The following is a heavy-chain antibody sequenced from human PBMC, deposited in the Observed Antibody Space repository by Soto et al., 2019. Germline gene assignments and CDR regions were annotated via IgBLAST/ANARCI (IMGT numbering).Heavy chain of an antibody. CDR2: IWYDGSNK. Sequence: QVQLVESGGGVVQPGRSLRLSCAASGFTFSSYGMHWVRQAPGKGLEWVAVIWYDGSNKYYADSVKGRFTISRDNSKNTLYQQMNTLRAEDTAVYYCARDKEGYMDVWGKGTTVTVSS. V-gene: IGHV3-33*01. CDR1: GFTFSSYG. J-gene: IGHJ6*03. CDR3: ARDKEGYMDV.